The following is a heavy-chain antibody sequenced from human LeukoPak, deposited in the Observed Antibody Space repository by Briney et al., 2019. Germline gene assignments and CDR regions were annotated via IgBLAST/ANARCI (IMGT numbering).Heavy chain of an antibody. CDR2: VHQSGMT. J-gene: IGHJ4*02. CDR3: ARSGAYIKEGFDY. Sequence: SETLSLTRVVSGQSISSRDYYWGWIRQSPVKGLECIGSVHQSGMTYYNPPLKGRVTLSVDTSKNQYSLRLTSVTAADAALYYCARSGAYIKEGFDYWGQGTQVTVSS. V-gene: IGHV4-38-2*01. CDR1: GQSISSRDYY. D-gene: IGHD1-26*01.